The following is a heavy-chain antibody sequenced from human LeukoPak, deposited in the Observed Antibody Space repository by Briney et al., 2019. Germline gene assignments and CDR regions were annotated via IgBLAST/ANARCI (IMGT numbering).Heavy chain of an antibody. V-gene: IGHV4-4*07. Sequence: PSETLSLTCTVSGGSISSYYWSWIRQPAGKGLEWIGRIYTSGSTNYNPSLKSRVTMSVDTSKNQFSLKLSSVTAADTAVYYCARELLYYGSGSYYTYYYYMDVWGKGTTVTISS. CDR1: GGSISSYY. J-gene: IGHJ6*03. D-gene: IGHD3-10*01. CDR2: IYTSGST. CDR3: ARELLYYGSGSYYTYYYYMDV.